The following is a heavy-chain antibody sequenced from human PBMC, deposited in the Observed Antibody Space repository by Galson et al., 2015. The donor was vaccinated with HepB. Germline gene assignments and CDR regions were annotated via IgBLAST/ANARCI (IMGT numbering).Heavy chain of an antibody. CDR1: GFTFSSYG. J-gene: IGHJ5*02. CDR3: ARDADSRFDP. Sequence: SLRLSCAASGFTFSSYGMHWVRQAPGKGLEWVAVIWYDGSNKYYADSVKGRFTISRDNAKNSLYLQMNSLRAEDTAVYYCARDADSRFDPWGQGTLVTVSS. D-gene: IGHD3-22*01. CDR2: IWYDGSNK. V-gene: IGHV3-33*01.